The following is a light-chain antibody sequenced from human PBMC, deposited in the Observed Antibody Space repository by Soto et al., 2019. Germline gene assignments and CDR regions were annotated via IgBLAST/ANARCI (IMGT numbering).Light chain of an antibody. Sequence: QSALTQPASVSESPGQSITISCTGTSSDVGGYNYVSWYQHHPGKAPKLMIYDVSNRPSGVSNRFSGSKSGNTASLTISGLQAEDEADYYCSSYSTSGTVFGGGTQLTVL. CDR2: DVS. CDR3: SSYSTSGTV. V-gene: IGLV2-14*03. CDR1: SSDVGGYNY. J-gene: IGLJ2*01.